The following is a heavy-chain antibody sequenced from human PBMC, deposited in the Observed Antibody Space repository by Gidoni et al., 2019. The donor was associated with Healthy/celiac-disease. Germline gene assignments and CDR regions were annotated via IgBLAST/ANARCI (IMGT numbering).Heavy chain of an antibody. CDR3: AKADRDGYNGDY. V-gene: IGHV3-23*01. CDR1: GFTFSSYA. J-gene: IGHJ4*02. Sequence: EVQLLESGGGLVQPGGSLSLSCAASGFTFSSYAMSWVRQAPGKGLEWVSAISGSGGSTYYADSVKGRFTISRDNSKNTLYLQMNSLRAEDTAVYYCAKADRDGYNGDYWGQGTLVTVSS. CDR2: ISGSGGST. D-gene: IGHD5-12*01.